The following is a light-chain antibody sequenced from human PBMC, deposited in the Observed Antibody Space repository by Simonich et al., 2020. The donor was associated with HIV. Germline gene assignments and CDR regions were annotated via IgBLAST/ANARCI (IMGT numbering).Light chain of an antibody. V-gene: IGKV4-1*01. CDR3: QQYYSTPLT. J-gene: IGKJ4*01. CDR2: LAS. CDR1: QSVLYSSNNMNY. Sequence: DIVMTQSPDSLVVSLGERATINSKSSQSVLYSSNNMNYLAWYQQKPGQPPKLLIDLASTREFGVPDRFSGSGSGTDFTLTISSLQAEDVAVYYCQQYYSTPLTFGGGTKVEIK.